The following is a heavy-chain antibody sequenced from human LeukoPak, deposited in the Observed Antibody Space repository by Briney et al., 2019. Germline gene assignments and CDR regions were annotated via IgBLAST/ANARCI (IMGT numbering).Heavy chain of an antibody. D-gene: IGHD5-12*01. CDR3: ARDTSYTTTTWDYYYYMDV. CDR1: GYTFTSYA. V-gene: IGHV1-3*01. Sequence: ASVKVSCKASGYTFTSYAMHWVRQAPGQRLEWMGWINAGNGNTKYSQKFQGRVTITRDTSASTAYMELSSLRSEDTAVYYCARDTSYTTTTWDYYYYMDVWGKGTTVTVSS. J-gene: IGHJ6*03. CDR2: INAGNGNT.